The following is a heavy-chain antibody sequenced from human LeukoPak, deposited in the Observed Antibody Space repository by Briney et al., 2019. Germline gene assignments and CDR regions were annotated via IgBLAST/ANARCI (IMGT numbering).Heavy chain of an antibody. V-gene: IGHV4-34*01. J-gene: IGHJ4*02. CDR2: INHSGST. Sequence: PSETLSLTCAVYGGSFSGYYWSWIRQPPGKGLEWIGEINHSGSTNYNPSLKSRVTISVDTSKNQFSLKLSSVTAADTAVYYCARGHDSAYSSSSEGSVSPHRLRFYFDYWGQGTLVTVSS. D-gene: IGHD6-6*01. CDR1: GGSFSGYY. CDR3: ARGHDSAYSSSSEGSVSPHRLRFYFDY.